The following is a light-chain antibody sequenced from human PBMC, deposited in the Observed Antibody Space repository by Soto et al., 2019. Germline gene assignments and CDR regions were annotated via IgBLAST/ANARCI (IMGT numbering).Light chain of an antibody. CDR1: QSVSSSY. Sequence: EIVLTRSPGTLSLSPVERATLSCRASQSVSSSYLAWYQQKPGQAPRLLIYGASSRATGIPDRFSGSGSGTDFTLTISRLEPEDFAVYYCQQYGSSPKTFGQGTKVDIK. CDR3: QQYGSSPKT. V-gene: IGKV3-20*01. CDR2: GAS. J-gene: IGKJ1*01.